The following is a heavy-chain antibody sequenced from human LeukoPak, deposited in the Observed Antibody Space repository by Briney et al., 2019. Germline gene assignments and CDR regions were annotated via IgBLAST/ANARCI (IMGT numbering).Heavy chain of an antibody. Sequence: SETLSLTCSVSGGSVSSSSYYWGCIRQPPGKGLEWIGSIYCSGSTYYNPSLKSRVTISVDTSKNQFSLKLSSVTAADTAVYYCARVAVGGTHALDIWGQGTMVTVSS. V-gene: IGHV4-39*01. CDR3: ARVAVGGTHALDI. D-gene: IGHD1-26*01. CDR2: IYCSGST. CDR1: GGSVSSSSYY. J-gene: IGHJ3*02.